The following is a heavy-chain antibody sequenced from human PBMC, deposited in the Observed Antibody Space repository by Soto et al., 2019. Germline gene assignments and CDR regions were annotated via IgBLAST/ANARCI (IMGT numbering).Heavy chain of an antibody. CDR3: ARGITGIAVAGEYFQH. CDR2: IIPIFGTA. D-gene: IGHD6-19*01. J-gene: IGHJ1*01. V-gene: IGHV1-69*13. Sequence: ASVKVSCKASGGTFSSYAISWVRQAPGQGLEWMGGIIPIFGTANYAQKFQGRVTITADESTSTAYMELSSLRSEDTAVYYCARGITGIAVAGEYFQHWGQGTLVTVSS. CDR1: GGTFSSYA.